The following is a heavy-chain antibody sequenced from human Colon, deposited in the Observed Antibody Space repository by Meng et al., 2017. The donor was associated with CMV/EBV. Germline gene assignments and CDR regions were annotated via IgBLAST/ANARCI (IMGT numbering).Heavy chain of an antibody. Sequence: ASGFTFNNSHLHWVRRAPGRVLAWVAVISSDGSRTSSADSVKGRFTISRDNSKNSLYLQMNSLISEDTAFYYCAKDRVGGGATTFDSWGQGTLVTVSS. D-gene: IGHD3-16*01. V-gene: IGHV3-30*18. J-gene: IGHJ4*02. CDR2: ISSDGSRT. CDR3: AKDRVGGGATTFDS. CDR1: GFTFNNSH.